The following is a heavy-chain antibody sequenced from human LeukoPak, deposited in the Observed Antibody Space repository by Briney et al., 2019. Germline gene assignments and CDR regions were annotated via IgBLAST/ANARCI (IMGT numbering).Heavy chain of an antibody. CDR2: IIPILGIA. CDR3: ARKTSGYDSYFDY. Sequence: SVKVSCKASGGTFSSYAISRVRQAPGQGLEWMGRIIPILGIANYAQKFQGRVTITADKSTSTAYMELSSLRSEDTAVYYCARKTSGYDSYFDYWGRGTLVTVSS. J-gene: IGHJ4*02. D-gene: IGHD5-12*01. V-gene: IGHV1-69*04. CDR1: GGTFSSYA.